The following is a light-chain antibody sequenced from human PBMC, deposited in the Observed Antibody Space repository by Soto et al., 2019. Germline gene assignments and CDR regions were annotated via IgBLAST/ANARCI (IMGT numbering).Light chain of an antibody. V-gene: IGKV1-39*01. CDR3: QQSYSTPPGFT. CDR1: QSISSY. J-gene: IGKJ3*01. CDR2: AAS. Sequence: DIQMTQSPSSLSASVGDRDTITCRASQSISSYLNWSQQKPGKAPKLLIYAASSLQSGVPSRFSGSGSGTDFTLNISSLQPEDFATYYCQQSYSTPPGFTFGPGTKVDIK.